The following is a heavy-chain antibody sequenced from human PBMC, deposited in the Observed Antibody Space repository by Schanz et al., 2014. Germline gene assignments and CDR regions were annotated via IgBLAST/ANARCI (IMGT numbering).Heavy chain of an antibody. CDR3: ARDWGEGYFGSGEH. J-gene: IGHJ4*02. Sequence: QVQLVQSGAEVKKPGDSVTVSCKVSGFIFTGYFIHWIRQAPGQGLEWMGRFNPGNGGANFAEKIQGRVAMASDASIIAYAMEMHRLTSDHTAVYYCARDWGEGYFGSGEHWGQGTLVTVSS. CDR2: FNPGNGGA. V-gene: IGHV1-2*06. D-gene: IGHD3-10*01. CDR1: GFIFTGYF.